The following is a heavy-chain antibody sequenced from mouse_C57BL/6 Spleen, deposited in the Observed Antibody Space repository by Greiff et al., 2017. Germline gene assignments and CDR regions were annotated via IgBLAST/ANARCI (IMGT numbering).Heavy chain of an antibody. CDR2: ISDGGSYT. Sequence: EVKLQESGGGLVKPGGSLKLSCAASGFTFSSYAMSWVRQTPEKRLEWVATISDGGSYTYYPDNVKGRFTISRDNAKNNLYLQMSHLKSEDTAMYYCARVVAGYFDVWGTGTTVTVSS. V-gene: IGHV5-4*03. CDR3: ARVVAGYFDV. CDR1: GFTFSSYA. D-gene: IGHD1-1*01. J-gene: IGHJ1*03.